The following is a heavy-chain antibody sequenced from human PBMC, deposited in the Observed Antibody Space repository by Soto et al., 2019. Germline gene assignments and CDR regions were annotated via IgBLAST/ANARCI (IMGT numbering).Heavy chain of an antibody. CDR3: ARIPVDTSMIYWLDP. Sequence: SETLSLTCTVSGGSVSSGDYYWSWIRQPPGKGLEWIGYIYYSGNTNYNPSLKSRVIISVDTSKNLFSLKLTSVTAADTAVYYCARIPVDTSMIYWLDPWGQGTLVTSPQ. V-gene: IGHV4-61*08. D-gene: IGHD5-18*01. J-gene: IGHJ5*02. CDR2: IYYSGNT. CDR1: GGSVSSGDYY.